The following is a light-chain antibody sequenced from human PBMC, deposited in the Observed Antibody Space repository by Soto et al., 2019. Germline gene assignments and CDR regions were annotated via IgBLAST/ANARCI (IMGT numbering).Light chain of an antibody. CDR2: GAS. CDR3: QQYNNWPRT. CDR1: QSVSSK. V-gene: IGKV3-15*01. J-gene: IGKJ1*01. Sequence: EIVMTQSPATLSVSPGERVTLSCRASQSVSSKLAWYQQKLGQAPRLLIHGASTRATGIPARFSGSGSGTEFTLTISSLQSEDFAVYYCQQYNNWPRTFGQGTKVEIK.